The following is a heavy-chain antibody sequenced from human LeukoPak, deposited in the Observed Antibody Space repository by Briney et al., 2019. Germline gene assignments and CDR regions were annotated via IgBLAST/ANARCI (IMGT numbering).Heavy chain of an antibody. Sequence: PGGSLRLSCAASGFTFSSYSMNWVRQAPGKGLEWVSSISSSSSYIYYADSVKGRFTISRDNAKNSLYLQMNSLRAEDTAVYYCARDLGGSGSVDWYFDLWGRGILVTVSS. D-gene: IGHD3-10*01. CDR3: ARDLGGSGSVDWYFDL. V-gene: IGHV3-21*01. CDR2: ISSSSSYI. CDR1: GFTFSSYS. J-gene: IGHJ2*01.